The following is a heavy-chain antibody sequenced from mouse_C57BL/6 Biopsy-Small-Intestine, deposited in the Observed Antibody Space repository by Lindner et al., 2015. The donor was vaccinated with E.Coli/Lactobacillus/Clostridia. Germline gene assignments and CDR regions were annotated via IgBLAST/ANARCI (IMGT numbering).Heavy chain of an antibody. Sequence: VQLQESGPGLVAPSQSLSITCTVSGFSLTSYGVNWVRQPPGKGLEWLGVIWGDGNTNYHSALMSRLSISKDNSKSQVFLKLNSLQSDDTAAYYCTKTGMGFFDYWGQGTTLTVSS. V-gene: IGHV2-3*01. CDR1: GFSLTSYG. CDR3: TKTGMGFFDY. D-gene: IGHD4-1*01. CDR2: IWGDGNT. J-gene: IGHJ2*01.